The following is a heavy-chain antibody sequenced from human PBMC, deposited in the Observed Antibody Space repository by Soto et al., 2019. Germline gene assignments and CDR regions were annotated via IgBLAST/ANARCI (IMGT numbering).Heavy chain of an antibody. CDR1: GGSISSGGYY. J-gene: IGHJ6*02. Sequence: SETLSLTCTVSGGSISSGGYYWSWIRQHPGKGLEWIGYFSYSGSTYYNPSLKSRVTISVDTSKNQVSLKLSSVTAADTVVYYCARESAAGNYYYYGMDVWGQGTTVT. D-gene: IGHD6-13*01. V-gene: IGHV4-31*03. CDR2: FSYSGST. CDR3: ARESAAGNYYYYGMDV.